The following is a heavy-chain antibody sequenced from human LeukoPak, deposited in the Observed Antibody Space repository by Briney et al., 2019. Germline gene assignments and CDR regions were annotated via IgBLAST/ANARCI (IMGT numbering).Heavy chain of an antibody. CDR3: ARPYGDYRGGEYFQH. D-gene: IGHD4-17*01. J-gene: IGHJ1*01. V-gene: IGHV3-74*01. CDR1: GFTFRSYW. CDR2: INSDGSST. Sequence: GGSLRLSCAPSGFTFRSYWMHWVRQAPGKGLVWVSRINSDGSSTSYADSVKGRFTISRDNAKNTLYLQMNSLRAEDTAVYYCARPYGDYRGGEYFQHWGQGTLVTVSS.